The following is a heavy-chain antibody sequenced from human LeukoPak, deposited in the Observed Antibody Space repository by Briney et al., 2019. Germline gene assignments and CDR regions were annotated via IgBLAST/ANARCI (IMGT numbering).Heavy chain of an antibody. CDR3: VRDGGDIGVGY. J-gene: IGHJ4*02. Sequence: GSLRLSCAASGFSFSSYVMSWVRQVPGKGLEWIGSIYYSGTTYYNPSLKSRVTISVDRSKNQFSLKLTSVSAADTAVYFCVRDGGDIGVGYWGQGTLVTVSS. V-gene: IGHV4-39*07. CDR2: IYYSGTT. CDR1: GFSFSSYV. D-gene: IGHD2-21*02.